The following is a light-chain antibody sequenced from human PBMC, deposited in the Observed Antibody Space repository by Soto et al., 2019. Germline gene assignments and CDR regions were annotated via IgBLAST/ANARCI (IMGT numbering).Light chain of an antibody. J-gene: IGKJ1*01. CDR2: DAS. CDR3: QQLSNWPPWT. Sequence: IVLTQSPAALSLSPGERATLSCRASQSVSSYLAWYQQKPGQAPRLLIYDASNRATGIPARFSGSGSGTDFTLTISSLEPEDFAVYYCQQLSNWPPWTCGQGTKVEIK. V-gene: IGKV3-11*01. CDR1: QSVSSY.